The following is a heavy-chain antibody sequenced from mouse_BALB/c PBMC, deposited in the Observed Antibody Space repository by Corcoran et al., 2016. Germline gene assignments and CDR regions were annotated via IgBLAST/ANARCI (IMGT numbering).Heavy chain of an antibody. CDR3: ASYPGGFAY. CDR1: GFNSKDTY. Sequence: EVQLQQSGAELVKPGASVKLSCTASGFNSKDTYMHWVKQRPEQGLEWIGRIDPANGNTKYDPKFQGKATITADTSSNTAYLQLSSLTSEDTAVYYCASYPGGFAYWGQGTLVTVSA. CDR2: IDPANGNT. J-gene: IGHJ3*01. V-gene: IGHV14-3*02.